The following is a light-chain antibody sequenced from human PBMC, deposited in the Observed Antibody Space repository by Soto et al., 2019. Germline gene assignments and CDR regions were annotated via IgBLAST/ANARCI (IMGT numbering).Light chain of an antibody. Sequence: QSALTQPPSASGSPGQSVTISCTGTKNDIGVYDFVSWYQHHPGKAPRLIIYEVSNRPSGVSNRFSGSKSGNTASLTISGLQAEDEADYYCSSYTGSSTSNYVFETGTKLTVL. CDR3: SSYTGSSTSNYV. CDR2: EVS. CDR1: KNDIGVYDF. V-gene: IGLV2-14*01. J-gene: IGLJ1*01.